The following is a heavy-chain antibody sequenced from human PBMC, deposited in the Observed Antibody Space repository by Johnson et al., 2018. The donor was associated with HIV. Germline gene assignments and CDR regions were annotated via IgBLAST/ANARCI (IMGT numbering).Heavy chain of an antibody. CDR3: ATIDAFDI. CDR1: GFTFSSNY. J-gene: IGHJ3*02. Sequence: EVQLVESGGGVVQPGGSLRLSCAASGFTFSSNYMSWVRQDPGTGLEWVSVISGSGGSTYYADSVRGRFTISKDNSKNTLYLQMNSLRAEDTAVYYCATIDAFDIWGQGTMVTVSS. V-gene: IGHV3-66*02. CDR2: ISGSGGST.